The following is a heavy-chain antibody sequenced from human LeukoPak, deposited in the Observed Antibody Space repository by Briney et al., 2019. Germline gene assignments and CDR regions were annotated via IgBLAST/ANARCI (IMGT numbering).Heavy chain of an antibody. J-gene: IGHJ4*02. CDR1: SGSINSYY. CDR3: ARGPGIRGHSHDFDY. CDR2: IYSSGTT. V-gene: IGHV4-59*01. D-gene: IGHD5-18*01. Sequence: SETLSLTCTVSSGSINSYYWSWIRQPPGKELEWIGYIYSSGTTNYNPSLKSRVTISVDTSKNHFSLKLSSVTAADTAVYYCARGPGIRGHSHDFDYWGQGTLVTVSS.